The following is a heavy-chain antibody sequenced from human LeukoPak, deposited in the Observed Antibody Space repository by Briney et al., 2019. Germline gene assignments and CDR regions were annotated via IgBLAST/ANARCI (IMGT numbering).Heavy chain of an antibody. CDR1: RFTFSDFW. V-gene: IGHV3-7*01. J-gene: IGHJ4*02. CDR2: INQGGSES. D-gene: IGHD5-24*01. Sequence: GRSLRLSCAASRFTFSDFWMGWVRQVSGKGLDWVANINQGGSESYYVDSMKVRFTISRDNAKKSLFLQMNSLRAEDTAVYYCTKGRSNNYWGQGTLVTVST. CDR3: TKGRSNNY.